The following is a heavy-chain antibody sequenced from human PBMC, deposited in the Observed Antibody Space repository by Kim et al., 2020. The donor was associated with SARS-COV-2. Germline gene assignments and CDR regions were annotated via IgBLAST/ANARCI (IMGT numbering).Heavy chain of an antibody. CDR3: AKDINFRGWLPYYFDY. D-gene: IGHD5-18*01. CDR2: ISWNSGSI. Sequence: GGSLRLSCAASGFTFDDYAMHWVRQAPGKGLEWVSGISWNSGSIGYADSVKGRFTISRDNAKNSLYLQMNSLRAEDTALYYCAKDINFRGWLPYYFDYWGQGTLVTVSS. V-gene: IGHV3-9*01. J-gene: IGHJ4*02. CDR1: GFTFDDYA.